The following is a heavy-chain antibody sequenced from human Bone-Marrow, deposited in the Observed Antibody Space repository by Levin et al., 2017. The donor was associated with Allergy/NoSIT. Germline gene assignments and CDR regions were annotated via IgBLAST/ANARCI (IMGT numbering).Heavy chain of an antibody. CDR3: AKANVLRFLEWLPLFDY. Sequence: GGSLRLSCAASGFTFDDYAMHWVRQAPGKGLEWVSGISWNSGSIGYADSVKGRFTISRDNAKNSLYLQMNSLRAEDTALYYCAKANVLRFLEWLPLFDYWGQGTLVTVSS. CDR1: GFTFDDYA. V-gene: IGHV3-9*01. D-gene: IGHD3-3*01. CDR2: ISWNSGSI. J-gene: IGHJ4*02.